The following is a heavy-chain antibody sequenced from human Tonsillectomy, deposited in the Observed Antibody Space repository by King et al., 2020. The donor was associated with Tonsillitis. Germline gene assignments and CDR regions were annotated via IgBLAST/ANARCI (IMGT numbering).Heavy chain of an antibody. J-gene: IGHJ4*02. Sequence: VQLQESGPGLVKPSQTLSLTCTVSGGSISSGSYFWSWIRQSAGKGLEWIGRIYTSGSTNCNPSLKSRVTISVDTSKNQFSLKLPSVTAADTAVYYCARGYYDIWTGYLFYYWGQGTQVTVSS. CDR3: ARGYYDIWTGYLFYY. CDR2: IYTSGST. CDR1: GGSISSGSYF. D-gene: IGHD3-9*01. V-gene: IGHV4-61*02.